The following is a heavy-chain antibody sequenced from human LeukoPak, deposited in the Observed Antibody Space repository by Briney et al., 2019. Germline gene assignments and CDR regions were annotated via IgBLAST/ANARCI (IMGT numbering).Heavy chain of an antibody. J-gene: IGHJ3*02. D-gene: IGHD2-21*01. CDR2: IYYSGST. V-gene: IGHV4-31*03. CDR3: ARSGHIVVDLDAFDI. CDR1: GGSISSGGYY. Sequence: SETLSLTCTVSGGSISSGGYYWSWIRLHPGKGLEWIGYIYYSGSTYYNPSLKSRVTISVDTSKNQFSLKLSSVTAADTAVYYCARSGHIVVDLDAFDIWGQGTMVTVSS.